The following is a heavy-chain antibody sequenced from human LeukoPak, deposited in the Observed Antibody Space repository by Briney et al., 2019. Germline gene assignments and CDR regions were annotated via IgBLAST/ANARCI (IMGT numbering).Heavy chain of an antibody. J-gene: IGHJ4*02. CDR2: ISGSGGST. Sequence: GGSLRLSCAASGFTFSSYGMSWVRQAPGKGLEWVSAISGSGGSTYYADSVKGRFTISRDNAKNSLYLQMNSLRAEDTAVYYCARVGADILTGYYIRPAPFDYWGQGTLVTVSS. CDR1: GFTFSSYG. V-gene: IGHV3-23*01. D-gene: IGHD3-9*01. CDR3: ARVGADILTGYYIRPAPFDY.